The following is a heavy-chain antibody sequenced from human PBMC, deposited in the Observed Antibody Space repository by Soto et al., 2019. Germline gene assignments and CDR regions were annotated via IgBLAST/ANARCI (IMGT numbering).Heavy chain of an antibody. D-gene: IGHD3-3*01. J-gene: IGHJ4*02. Sequence: SVKVSCKASGGSFGNSAINRVRQTPGQGLEWLGGFIPVYRTLNYAQKFQGRVTITADESTGTAYMTLSSLASDDTAVYYCATGVIWIGYFTVDSWGQGTRVTVSS. CDR3: ATGVIWIGYFTVDS. CDR1: GGSFGNSA. CDR2: FIPVYRTL. V-gene: IGHV1-69*13.